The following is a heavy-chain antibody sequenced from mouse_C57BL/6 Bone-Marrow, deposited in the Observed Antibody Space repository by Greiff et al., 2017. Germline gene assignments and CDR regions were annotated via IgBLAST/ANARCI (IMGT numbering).Heavy chain of an antibody. Sequence: VQLQQSGAELVRPGASVKLSCTASGFNIKDDYMHWVKQRPEQGLEWIGWIDPENGDTEYASKFQGKATITADTSSNTAYLQLSSLTSEDTAVYYCTYNFYYDYDRFAYWGQGTLVTVSA. CDR3: TYNFYYDYDRFAY. CDR2: IDPENGDT. J-gene: IGHJ3*01. CDR1: GFNIKDDY. V-gene: IGHV14-4*01. D-gene: IGHD2-4*01.